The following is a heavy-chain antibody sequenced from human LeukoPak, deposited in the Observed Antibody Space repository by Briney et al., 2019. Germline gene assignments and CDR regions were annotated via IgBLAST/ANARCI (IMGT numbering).Heavy chain of an antibody. J-gene: IGHJ4*02. CDR1: GYTFISYD. CDR3: ARGPMLSGGYSYGPGHFDY. V-gene: IGHV1-8*01. D-gene: IGHD5-18*01. CDR2: MNPNSGNT. Sequence: ASVKVSCKASGYTFISYDINWVRQATGQGLEWMGWMNPNSGNTGYAQKFQGRVTMTRNTSISTAYMELSSLRSEDTAVYYCARGPMLSGGYSYGPGHFDYWGQGTLVTVSS.